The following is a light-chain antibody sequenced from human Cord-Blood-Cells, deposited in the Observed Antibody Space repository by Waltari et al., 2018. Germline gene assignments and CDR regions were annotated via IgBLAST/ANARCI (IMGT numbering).Light chain of an antibody. CDR1: QSISSY. V-gene: IGKV1-39*01. Sequence: DIQVTQSPCYLPACVGDRLTITCRASQSISSYLNWYQQKPGKAPKLLIYAASSLQSGVPSRFSGSGSGTDFTLTISSLQPEDFATYYCQQSYSTLLTFGGGTKVEIK. CDR3: QQSYSTLLT. CDR2: AAS. J-gene: IGKJ4*01.